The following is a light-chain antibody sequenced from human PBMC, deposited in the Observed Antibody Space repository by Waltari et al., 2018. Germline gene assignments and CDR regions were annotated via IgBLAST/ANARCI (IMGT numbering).Light chain of an antibody. J-gene: IGKJ2*01. V-gene: IGKV3-15*01. CDR3: QQYNEWPYP. CDR1: KNIGNN. Sequence: ETIMTQSPATLSVSPGESATLSCRASKNIGNNLAWYQQTPGQAPRLLIYVTSSRSTGIPGRFFGAGSGTDFTLTISSLQSEDFGVYYCQQYNEWPYPFGQGTKVDLK. CDR2: VTS.